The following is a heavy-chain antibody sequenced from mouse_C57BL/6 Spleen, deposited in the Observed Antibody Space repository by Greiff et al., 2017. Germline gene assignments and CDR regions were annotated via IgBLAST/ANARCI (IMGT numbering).Heavy chain of an antibody. V-gene: IGHV1-19*01. CDR3: ARGTRTGAMDY. Sequence: EVQLQQSGPVLVKPGASVKMSCKASGYTFTDYYMNWVKQSHGKSLEWIGVINPYNGGTSYNQKFKGKATLTVDKSSSTAYMELNSLTSEDSAVFYCARGTRTGAMDYWGQGTSVTVSS. CDR1: GYTFTDYY. D-gene: IGHD2-13*01. J-gene: IGHJ4*01. CDR2: INPYNGGT.